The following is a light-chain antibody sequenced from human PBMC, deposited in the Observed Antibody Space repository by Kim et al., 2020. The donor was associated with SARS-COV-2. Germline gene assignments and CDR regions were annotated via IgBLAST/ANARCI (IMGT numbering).Light chain of an antibody. CDR2: AAS. CDR1: QGISTW. J-gene: IGKJ3*01. CDR3: QQSYSLPPT. Sequence: ASVGDRVTSTCRASQGISTWLAWYRVKPGKAPELLIYAASDLQTGIPSRFTGGGSGTHFALTIDSLQPADFATYYCQQSYSLPPTFGPGTKVDIK. V-gene: IGKV1-12*01.